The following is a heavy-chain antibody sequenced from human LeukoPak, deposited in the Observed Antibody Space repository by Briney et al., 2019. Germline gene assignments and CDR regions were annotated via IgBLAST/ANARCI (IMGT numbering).Heavy chain of an antibody. Sequence: ASVKVSCKASGYTFTGYYTHWVRQAPGQGLEWMGWINPNSGGTNYAQKFQGRVTMTRDTSISTAYMDLSRLRSDDTAVYYCARVIVPAVDWFDPWGQGTLVTVSS. CDR1: GYTFTGYY. CDR2: INPNSGGT. CDR3: ARVIVPAVDWFDP. J-gene: IGHJ5*02. D-gene: IGHD2-2*01. V-gene: IGHV1-2*02.